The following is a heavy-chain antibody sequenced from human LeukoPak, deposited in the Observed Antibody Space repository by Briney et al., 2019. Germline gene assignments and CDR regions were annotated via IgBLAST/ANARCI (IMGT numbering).Heavy chain of an antibody. V-gene: IGHV4-30-4*01. Sequence: SQTLSLTCIVSGGPISSGDYYWSWIRQPPGKGLEWIGYTYYSGSTYYNPSLKSRVTISVDTSKNQFSLKLSSVTAADTAVYYCARGGSSGYYYYFDYWGQGTLVTVSS. CDR3: ARGGSSGYYYYFDY. CDR2: TYYSGST. CDR1: GGPISSGDYY. D-gene: IGHD3-22*01. J-gene: IGHJ4*02.